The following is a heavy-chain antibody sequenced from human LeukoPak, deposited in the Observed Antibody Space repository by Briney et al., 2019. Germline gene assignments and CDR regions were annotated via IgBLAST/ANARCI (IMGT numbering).Heavy chain of an antibody. CDR2: ISGSGGST. CDR1: GFTFSSYA. Sequence: GGSLRLSCAASGFTFSSYAMSWVRQAPGKGLEWVSVISGSGGSTYYADSVKGRFTISRDNSKNTLYLQMNSLRAEDTAVYYCAKAPEWLLLRLDYWGQGTLVTVSS. J-gene: IGHJ4*02. D-gene: IGHD3-22*01. CDR3: AKAPEWLLLRLDY. V-gene: IGHV3-23*01.